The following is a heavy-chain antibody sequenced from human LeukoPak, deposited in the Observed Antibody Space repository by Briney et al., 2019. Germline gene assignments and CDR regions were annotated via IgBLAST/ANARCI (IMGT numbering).Heavy chain of an antibody. CDR2: IYYSGST. D-gene: IGHD4-17*01. Sequence: SETLSLTCTVSGGSISSSSYYWGWIHQPPGKGLEWIGSIYYSGSTYYNPSLKSRVTISVDTSKNQFSLKLSSVTAADTAVYYCARATVISGYYYYGMDVWGQGTTVTVSS. J-gene: IGHJ6*02. V-gene: IGHV4-39*01. CDR1: GGSISSSSYY. CDR3: ARATVISGYYYYGMDV.